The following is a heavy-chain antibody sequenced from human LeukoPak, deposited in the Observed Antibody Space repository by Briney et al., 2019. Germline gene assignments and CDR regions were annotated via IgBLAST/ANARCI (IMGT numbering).Heavy chain of an antibody. V-gene: IGHV1-69*06. J-gene: IGHJ6*03. CDR1: GGTFSSYA. CDR3: ARGCKGSGSDGLANYYYYMDV. CDR2: IIPIFGTA. D-gene: IGHD3-10*01. Sequence: ASVKVSCKASGGTFSSYAISWVRQAPGQGLEWMGGIIPIFGTANYAQKFQGRVTITADKSTSTAYMELSSLRAEDTAVYYCARGCKGSGSDGLANYYYYMDVWGKGTTVTVSS.